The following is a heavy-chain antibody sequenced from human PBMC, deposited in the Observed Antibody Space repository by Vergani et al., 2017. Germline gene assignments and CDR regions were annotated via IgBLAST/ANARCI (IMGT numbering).Heavy chain of an antibody. D-gene: IGHD6-6*01. CDR3: AKDWSDSSSSAVFNY. CDR2: IYSGGSST. V-gene: IGHV3-23*03. CDR1: GFTFSSYA. Sequence: EVQLLESGGGLVQPGGSLRLSCAASGFTFSSYAMSGVRRAPGKGLEWVSVIYSGGSSTYYADSVKGRFTISRDNSKNTLYLQMNSLRAEDTAVYYCAKDWSDSSSSAVFNYWGQGTLVTVSS. J-gene: IGHJ4*02.